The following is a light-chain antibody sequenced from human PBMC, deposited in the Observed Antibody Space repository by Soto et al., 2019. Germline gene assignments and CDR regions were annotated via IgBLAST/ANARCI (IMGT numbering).Light chain of an antibody. Sequence: EIVLTQSPATLSLSPGERATLSCRASQSVSSNLAWYQQKPGQAPSLLIYGAFTRATGIPARFSGSGSGTEFTLTISSLQSEDFAVYYCQQYGSSGTFGQGTKVDFK. CDR1: QSVSSN. CDR3: QQYGSSGT. V-gene: IGKV3-15*01. CDR2: GAF. J-gene: IGKJ1*01.